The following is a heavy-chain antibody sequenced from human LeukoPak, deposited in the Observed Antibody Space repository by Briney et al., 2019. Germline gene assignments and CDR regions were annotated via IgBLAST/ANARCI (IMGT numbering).Heavy chain of an antibody. V-gene: IGHV1-18*01. CDR2: ISAYNGNT. CDR1: GYTFTSYG. CDR3: ARGGAATVVTPPFDY. Sequence: GASVKVSYKASGYTFTSYGISWVRQAPGQGLEWMGWISAYNGNTNYAQNLQGRVTMTTDTSTSTAYMELRSLRSDDTAVYFCARGGAATVVTPPFDYWGQGTLVTVSS. J-gene: IGHJ4*02. D-gene: IGHD4-23*01.